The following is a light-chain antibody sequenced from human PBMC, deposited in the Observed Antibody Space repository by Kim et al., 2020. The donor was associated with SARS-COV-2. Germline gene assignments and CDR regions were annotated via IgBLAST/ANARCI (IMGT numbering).Light chain of an antibody. J-gene: IGLJ2*01. CDR2: GKK. V-gene: IGLV3-19*01. Sequence: QKPGQAPVLLISGKKNRPSGLPYRFSDSSSGHTASLTIAGAQAEDEADYYCNSRDNSNFVIFGG. CDR3: NSRDNSNFVI.